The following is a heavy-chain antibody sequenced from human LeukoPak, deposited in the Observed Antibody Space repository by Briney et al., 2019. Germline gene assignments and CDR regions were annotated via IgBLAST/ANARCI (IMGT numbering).Heavy chain of an antibody. CDR3: ARDTSSPRGNYFDY. CDR1: GYTFTDYY. CDR2: INPKSGGT. J-gene: IGHJ4*03. D-gene: IGHD2-2*01. Sequence: ASVCVSRKSSGYTFTDYYIHWVRQAPGQGLEWMGWINPKSGGTNYAQKFLGRVTMTRDTSISTAYMELRRLTSDDTAVYICARDTSSPRGNYFDYWGQGKMVTVSS. V-gene: IGHV1-2*02.